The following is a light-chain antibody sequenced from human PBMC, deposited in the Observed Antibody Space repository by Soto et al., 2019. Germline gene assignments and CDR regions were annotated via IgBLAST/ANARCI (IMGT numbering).Light chain of an antibody. Sequence: LSVAPCARPASEKNRVTITCRASQGIIIYLAWYQQKPGQAPRLLIYGASNRATGIPDRFSGSGSGTDFTLTISRLEPEDFAVYYCQPYGSSGTFGPGTKVDI. CDR2: GAS. V-gene: IGKV3-20*01. J-gene: IGKJ1*01. CDR3: QPYGSSGT. CDR1: QGIIIY.